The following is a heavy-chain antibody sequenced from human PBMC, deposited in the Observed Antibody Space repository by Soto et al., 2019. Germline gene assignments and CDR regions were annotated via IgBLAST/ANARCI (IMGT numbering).Heavy chain of an antibody. Sequence: EVQLVESGGGLVQPGGSLKLSCAASGFTFSGSAMHWVRQASGKGLEWVGRIRSKANSYATAYAASVKGRFTISRDDSXTTAYLQMNSLKTEDTAVYYCTSDSGYDYYSYGMDVWGQGTTVTVSS. V-gene: IGHV3-73*02. D-gene: IGHD5-12*01. J-gene: IGHJ6*02. CDR2: IRSKANSYAT. CDR1: GFTFSGSA. CDR3: TSDSGYDYYSYGMDV.